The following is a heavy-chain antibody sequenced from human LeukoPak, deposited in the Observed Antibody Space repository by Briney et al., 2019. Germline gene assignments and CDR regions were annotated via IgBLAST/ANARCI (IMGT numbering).Heavy chain of an antibody. V-gene: IGHV1-2*06. CDR3: ASYDPDY. J-gene: IGHJ4*02. D-gene: IGHD3-22*01. CDR2: LNTNSGGA. Sequence: ASVKVSCKTSGYMFTAYYIQWVRQAPGQGLEWMGRLNTNSGGADYAQKFQGRLTMTRDTSISTGYMELTGLTSDDTAVYYCASYDPDYWGLGTLVIVSS. CDR1: GYMFTAYY.